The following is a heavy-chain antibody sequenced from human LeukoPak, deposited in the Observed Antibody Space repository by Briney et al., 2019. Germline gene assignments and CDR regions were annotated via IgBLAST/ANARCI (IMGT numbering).Heavy chain of an antibody. V-gene: IGHV3-48*04. CDR3: ARETRGESDY. CDR2: INSDSDTV. J-gene: IGHJ4*01. CDR1: GFTFRTYG. Sequence: GGSLRLSCAASGFTFRTYGMNWVRQAPGKGPEWISYINSDSDTVYYSNSVKGRFTISRDNAKKSLYLQMNSLRAEDTAMYYCARETRGESDYWGHGTLVTVSS. D-gene: IGHD3-10*01.